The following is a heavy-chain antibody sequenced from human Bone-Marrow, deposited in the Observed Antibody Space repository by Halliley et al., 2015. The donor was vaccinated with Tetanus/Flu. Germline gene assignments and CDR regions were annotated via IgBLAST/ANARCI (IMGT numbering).Heavy chain of an antibody. J-gene: IGHJ4*02. D-gene: IGHD6-13*01. Sequence: WRGIIYPGNSKTPYGPPFEGQVTISADKSISTANLQWSSLKASGTAIYYCARIAAGRRDYQFDYWGQGNMVTVSS. CDR3: ARIAAGRRDYQFDY. CDR2: IYPGNSKT. V-gene: IGHV5-51*01.